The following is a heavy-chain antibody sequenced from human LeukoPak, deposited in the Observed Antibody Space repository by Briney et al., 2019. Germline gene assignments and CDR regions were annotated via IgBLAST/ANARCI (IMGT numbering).Heavy chain of an antibody. V-gene: IGHV3-66*01. J-gene: IGHJ4*02. Sequence: GGSLRLSCAASGFTVSSNYMSWVRQAPGKGLEWVSVIYTDGSTYYPDSVKGRFTISRDNSKNTLDLQMNSLRIEDTAVYFCATFRSGFGEYYWGQGTLVTVSS. CDR1: GFTVSSNY. CDR2: IYTDGST. CDR3: ATFRSGFGEYY. D-gene: IGHD3-10*01.